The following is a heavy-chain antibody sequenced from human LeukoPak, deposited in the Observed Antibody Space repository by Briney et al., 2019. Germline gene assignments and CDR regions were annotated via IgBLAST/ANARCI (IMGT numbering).Heavy chain of an antibody. Sequence: SETLSLTCAVYGGSFSGYYWSWIRQPPGKGLEWIGEINHSGSTDYNPSLKSRVTISVDTSKNQFSLKLSSVTAADTAVYYCARHPRRYISSGQYYFDYWGQGTLVTVSS. V-gene: IGHV4-34*01. J-gene: IGHJ4*02. D-gene: IGHD2-2*02. CDR3: ARHPRRYISSGQYYFDY. CDR1: GGSFSGYY. CDR2: INHSGST.